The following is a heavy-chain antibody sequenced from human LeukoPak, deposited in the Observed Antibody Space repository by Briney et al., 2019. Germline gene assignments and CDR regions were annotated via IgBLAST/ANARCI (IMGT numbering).Heavy chain of an antibody. Sequence: SETLSLTCTVSNGSINNYYWSWIRQPPGKGPEWIGYISYSGSTNYSPSLKSRVTISVDSSKHQFSLKLNSVTAADTAVYYCARGGYTGTSFNYWGQGTLVTVSS. CDR1: NGSINNYY. D-gene: IGHD5-12*01. V-gene: IGHV4-59*08. CDR2: ISYSGST. CDR3: ARGGYTGTSFNY. J-gene: IGHJ4*02.